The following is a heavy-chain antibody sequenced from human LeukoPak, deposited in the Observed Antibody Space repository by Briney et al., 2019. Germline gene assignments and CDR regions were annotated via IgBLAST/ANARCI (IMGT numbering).Heavy chain of an antibody. J-gene: IGHJ4*02. CDR3: MSAHGY. CDR1: GYSFSSNM. V-gene: IGHV3-7*01. Sequence: GGSLRLSCLVSGYSFSSNMMTWVRQAPGKGLEWVATILPGGKESYRVESVKGRFTVSRDNAKNSLFLQMNSLRADDTAVYYCMSAHGYWGQGTLVTVSS. CDR2: ILPGGKES.